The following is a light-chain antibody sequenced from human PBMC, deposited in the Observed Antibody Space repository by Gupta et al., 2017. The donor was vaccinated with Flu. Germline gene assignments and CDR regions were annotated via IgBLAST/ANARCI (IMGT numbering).Light chain of an antibody. Sequence: EIVLTQSPGTLSLSPGERATLSCRASQSVFRNYLTWYQHKPGQAPRLLIHGASRRATGIPDRVSGSGSGTDFTLTINRLEPEDFAVYYCQQYGSSLITFGQGTRLEIK. CDR2: GAS. CDR1: QSVFRNY. CDR3: QQYGSSLIT. J-gene: IGKJ5*01. V-gene: IGKV3-20*01.